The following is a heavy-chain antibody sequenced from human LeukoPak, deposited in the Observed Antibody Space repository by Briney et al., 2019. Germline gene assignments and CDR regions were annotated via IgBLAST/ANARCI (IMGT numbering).Heavy chain of an antibody. CDR3: ATTTVTTPYGMDV. J-gene: IGHJ6*02. CDR1: GGSISSGGYY. D-gene: IGHD4-17*01. Sequence: PSETLSLTCTVSGGSISSGGYYWSWIRQPPGKGLEWIGYIYYSESTNYNPSLKSRVTISVDTSKNQFSLKLSSVTAADTAVYYCATTTVTTPYGMDVWGQGTTVTVSS. CDR2: IYYSEST. V-gene: IGHV4-61*08.